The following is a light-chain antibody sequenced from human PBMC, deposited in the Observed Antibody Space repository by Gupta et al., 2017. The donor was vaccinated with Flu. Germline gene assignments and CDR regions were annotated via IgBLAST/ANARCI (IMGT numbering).Light chain of an antibody. V-gene: IGKV3-20*01. Sequence: EIVLTQSPGTLSWSPGERASLSCRASQSVSSSYLAWYQQKPFQAPRLLIYGASNGDSGITDRFSGSGYESDFTLTISRREPEDFAVYYCQLFGFYSGLSFGQGRRMEIK. CDR1: QSVSSSY. CDR2: GAS. J-gene: IGKJ5*01. CDR3: QLFGFYSGLS.